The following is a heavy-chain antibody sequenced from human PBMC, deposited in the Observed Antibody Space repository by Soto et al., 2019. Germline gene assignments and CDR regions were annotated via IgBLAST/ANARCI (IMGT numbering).Heavy chain of an antibody. V-gene: IGHV4-39*01. J-gene: IGHJ4*02. CDR3: ARHGENSYGYSDYFDY. CDR1: GGSISSSSYY. CDR2: IYYSGST. D-gene: IGHD5-18*01. Sequence: SETLSLTCTVSGGSISSSSYYWGWIRQPQGKGLEWIGSIYYSGSTYYNPSLKSRVTISVDTSKNQFSLKLISVTAADTAVYYCARHGENSYGYSDYFDYWGQGTLVTVSS.